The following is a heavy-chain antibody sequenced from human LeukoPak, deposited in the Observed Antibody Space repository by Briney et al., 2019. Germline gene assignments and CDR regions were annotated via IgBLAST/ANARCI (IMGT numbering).Heavy chain of an antibody. D-gene: IGHD2-15*01. CDR1: GYTFTSYG. Sequence: GASVKVSCKASGYTFTSYGISWVRQAPGQGLEWMGWISAYNGNTNYAQKFRGRVTMTTDTSTSTAYMELRSLGSDDTAVYYCVRDYFCSGGTCDDCFDPWGREPWSPSPQ. CDR3: VRDYFCSGGTCDDCFDP. CDR2: ISAYNGNT. J-gene: IGHJ5*02. V-gene: IGHV1-18*01.